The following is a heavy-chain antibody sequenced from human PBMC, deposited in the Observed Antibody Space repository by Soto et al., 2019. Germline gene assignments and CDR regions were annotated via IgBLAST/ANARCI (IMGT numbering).Heavy chain of an antibody. Sequence: PGESLKISCKGSGYSFTSNWITWVRQMPGKGLEWMGRIDPSDSYTNYSPSLQGHVTISADKSISTAYLQWSSLKASDTAMYYCATDYYASGSYLDHWGQGTLVTVS. CDR3: ATDYYASGSYLDH. J-gene: IGHJ4*02. V-gene: IGHV5-10-1*01. CDR1: GYSFTSNW. D-gene: IGHD3-10*01. CDR2: IDPSDSYT.